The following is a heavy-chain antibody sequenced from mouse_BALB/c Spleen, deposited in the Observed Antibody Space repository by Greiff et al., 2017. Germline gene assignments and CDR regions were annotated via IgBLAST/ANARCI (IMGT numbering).Heavy chain of an antibody. CDR1: GFTFSSYT. Sequence: EGHLVESGGGLVQPGGSLKLSCAASGFTFSSYTMSWVRQTPEKRLEWVAYISNGGGSTYYPDTVKGRFTISRDNAKNTLYLQMSSLKSEDTAMYYCASPIYDGYYYYAMDYWGQGTSVTVSS. CDR3: ASPIYDGYYYYAMDY. V-gene: IGHV5-12-2*01. J-gene: IGHJ4*01. CDR2: ISNGGGST. D-gene: IGHD2-3*01.